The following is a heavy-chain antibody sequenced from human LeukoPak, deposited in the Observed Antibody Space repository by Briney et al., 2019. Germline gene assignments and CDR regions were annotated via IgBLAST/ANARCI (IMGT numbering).Heavy chain of an antibody. CDR1: GGSMSGSY. V-gene: IGHV4-59*01. CDR2: IYYSGTN. Sequence: PSETLSLTCTVSGGSMSGSYWNWIRQPPGKGLEWIAYIYYSGTNNYNPSLKSRLTISVDTSKNQFSLKLNSVTAADTAVYYCARTLPSLAGACDIWGQGTMVTVFS. CDR3: ARTLPSLAGACDI. D-gene: IGHD3-16*01. J-gene: IGHJ3*02.